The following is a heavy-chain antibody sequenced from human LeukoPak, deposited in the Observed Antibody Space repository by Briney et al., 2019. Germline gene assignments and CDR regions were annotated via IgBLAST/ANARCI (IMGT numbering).Heavy chain of an antibody. J-gene: IGHJ4*02. CDR3: ARRDPSTRLSHFDY. Sequence: GESLKISCKGSGYTFSTYWIAWVRQMPGKGLEWMGIIYPGDSDSRYSPSFQGQVTISADKSISTAYLQWSSLKASDTAMYYCARRDPSTRLSHFDYWGQGTLVTVSS. CDR2: IYPGDSDS. D-gene: IGHD5/OR15-5a*01. CDR1: GYTFSTYW. V-gene: IGHV5-51*01.